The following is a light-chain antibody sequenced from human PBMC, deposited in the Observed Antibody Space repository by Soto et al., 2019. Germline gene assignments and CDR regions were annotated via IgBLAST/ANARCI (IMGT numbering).Light chain of an antibody. CDR3: MQTTHWPPIT. CDR2: KVS. CDR1: QSLVYTDGNTY. Sequence: DVVMTQSPFLPVTLGQPASISCRSSQSLVYTDGNTYLAWFQQRPGQSPRRLIYKVSNRDSGVPDRFSGSGSGTDFTLKISRVEAEDLGIYYCMQTTHWPPITFGQGTRLEIK. V-gene: IGKV2-30*01. J-gene: IGKJ5*01.